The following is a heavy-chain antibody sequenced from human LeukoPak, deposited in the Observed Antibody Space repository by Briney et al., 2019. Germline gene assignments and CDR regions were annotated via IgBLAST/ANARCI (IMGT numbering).Heavy chain of an antibody. CDR3: VRDQRSLFDV. CDR1: GGSISSSSYY. J-gene: IGHJ4*02. D-gene: IGHD3-9*01. V-gene: IGHV4-39*07. Sequence: SETLSLTCTVSGGSISSSSYYWGWIRQPPGKGLEWIGSIYYSGSTYYNPSLESRLTMSIDTSKNQFSLKLSAVTAADTAVYFCVRDQRSLFDVWGQGSLVTVSS. CDR2: IYYSGST.